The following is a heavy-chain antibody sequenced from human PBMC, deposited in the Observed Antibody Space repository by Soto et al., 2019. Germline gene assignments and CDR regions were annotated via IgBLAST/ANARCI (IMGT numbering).Heavy chain of an antibody. J-gene: IGHJ4*02. CDR3: ARAPTPYCGGDCYYYFDY. CDR1: GGSISSYY. Sequence: SETLSLTCTGSGGSISSYYWSWIRQPPGKGLEWIGYIYYSGSTNYNPSLKSRVTISADTSKNQFSLKLSSVTAADTAVYYCARAPTPYCGGDCYYYFDYWGQGTLVTVSS. D-gene: IGHD2-21*02. V-gene: IGHV4-59*01. CDR2: IYYSGST.